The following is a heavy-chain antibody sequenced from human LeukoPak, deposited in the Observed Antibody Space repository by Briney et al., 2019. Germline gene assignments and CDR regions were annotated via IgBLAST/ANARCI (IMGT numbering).Heavy chain of an antibody. CDR3: ARWAGGSSSWYPALFDY. V-gene: IGHV1-69*13. CDR1: GGTFNNHA. Sequence: SVKVSCKASGGTFNNHAISWVRQAPGQGLEWMGVIIPISGTANYAQKFQGRVTITADESTSTVYMELSSLTSEDTAVYYCARWAGGSSSWYPALFDYWGQGTLVTVSS. J-gene: IGHJ4*02. D-gene: IGHD6-13*01. CDR2: IIPISGTA.